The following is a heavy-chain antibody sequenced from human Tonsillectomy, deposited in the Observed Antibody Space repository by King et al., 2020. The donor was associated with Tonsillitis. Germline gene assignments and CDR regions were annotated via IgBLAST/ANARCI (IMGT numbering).Heavy chain of an antibody. J-gene: IGHJ3*02. CDR3: ARGNYYAFEI. V-gene: IGHV3-74*01. D-gene: IGHD1-7*01. Sequence: VQLVESGGGLVQPGGSLRLSCAASGFTFSSYWMHWVRQAPAKGLVWVSRIKSEGRSTSYAESVKVRNTISRDTAKNTLYLQMNSLRAEDTAVYYCARGNYYAFEIWGQGTMVTVSS. CDR1: GFTFSSYW. CDR2: IKSEGRST.